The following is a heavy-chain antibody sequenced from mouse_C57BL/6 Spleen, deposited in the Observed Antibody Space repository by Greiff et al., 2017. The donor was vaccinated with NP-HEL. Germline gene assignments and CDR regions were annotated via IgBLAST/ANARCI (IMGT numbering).Heavy chain of an antibody. D-gene: IGHD3-3*01. CDR3: AREGDVYFEV. CDR2: IDPSDSYT. CDR1: GYTFTSYW. J-gene: IGHJ1*03. V-gene: IGHV1-59*01. Sequence: QVQLQQPGAELVRPGTSVKLSCKASGYTFTSYWMHWVKQRPGQGLEWIGVIDPSDSYTNYNQKFKGKATLTVDTSSSTAYMQLSSLTSEDSAVYYCAREGDVYFEVWGTGTTVTVAS.